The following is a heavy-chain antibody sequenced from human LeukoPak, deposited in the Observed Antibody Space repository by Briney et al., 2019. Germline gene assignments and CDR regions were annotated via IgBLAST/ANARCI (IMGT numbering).Heavy chain of an antibody. D-gene: IGHD3-22*01. CDR1: GFTFSSYE. Sequence: GGSLRLSCAASGFTFSSYEMNWVRQAPGKGLEWVSYISSSGSAIHYADSVKGRFTISRDNAKNSLYLQMTSLGAEDTAVYYCAKDHQRITMIVVPDYWGQGTLVTVSS. CDR2: ISSSGSAI. CDR3: AKDHQRITMIVVPDY. J-gene: IGHJ4*02. V-gene: IGHV3-48*03.